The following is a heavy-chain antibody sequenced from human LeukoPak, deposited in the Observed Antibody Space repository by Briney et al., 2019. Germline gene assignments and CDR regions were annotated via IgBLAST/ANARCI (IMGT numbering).Heavy chain of an antibody. D-gene: IGHD3-9*01. CDR2: GFYSGTT. Sequence: SETPSLTCTVSGASISSGSSYWGWIRQPPRKGLEWIGCGFYSGTTFYHPSLKGRVTISVDTSKNQFSLNLNSVTAADTAVYYGARLGRVVTGRVPDYWGQGTLVTVSS. J-gene: IGHJ4*02. V-gene: IGHV4-39*07. CDR3: ARLGRVVTGRVPDY. CDR1: GASISSGSSY.